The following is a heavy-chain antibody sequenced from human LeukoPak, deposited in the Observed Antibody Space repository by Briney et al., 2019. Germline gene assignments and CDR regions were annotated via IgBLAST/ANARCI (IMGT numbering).Heavy chain of an antibody. Sequence: SETLSLTCTVSGSMYNYYWSWIRQPPGKGLEWIGYIHYNGITNYSPSLKSRVTMSLDTSKNQVSLKLNSVSAADTAVYYCARHISSGGTYAHFDYWGQETLVTVSS. D-gene: IGHD1-26*01. CDR1: GSMYNYY. CDR2: IHYNGIT. J-gene: IGHJ4*02. CDR3: ARHISSGGTYAHFDY. V-gene: IGHV4-59*08.